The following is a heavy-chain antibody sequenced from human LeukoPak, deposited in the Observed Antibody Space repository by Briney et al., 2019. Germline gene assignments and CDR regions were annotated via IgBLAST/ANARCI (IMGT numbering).Heavy chain of an antibody. V-gene: IGHV1-18*01. J-gene: IGHJ5*02. Sequence: ASVKVSCKASGYTFTSYGISWVRQAPGQGLEWMGWISAYNGNTNYAQKLQGRVTMTTDTSTSTAYMELRSLRSDDTAVYYCARDTPSIVVVPDNWFDPWAREPWSPSPQ. CDR1: GYTFTSYG. D-gene: IGHD2-2*01. CDR3: ARDTPSIVVVPDNWFDP. CDR2: ISAYNGNT.